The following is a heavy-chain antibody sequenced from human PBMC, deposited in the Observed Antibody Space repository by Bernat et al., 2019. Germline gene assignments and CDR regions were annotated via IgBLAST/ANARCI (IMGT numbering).Heavy chain of an antibody. V-gene: IGHV3-21*02. CDR2: ISSSSSNI. Sequence: VQLVESGGGQVKPGGSLRLSCAVSGFTFSDFTMNWVRQAPGKGLEWVSSISSSSSNIYYADSVKGRFTIFRDNAKNSLYLQMNSLRAEDTAVYYCARAGRICGVNCLPRWGQGTLVTVSS. CDR3: ARAGRICGVNCLPR. J-gene: IGHJ1*01. D-gene: IGHD2-21*02. CDR1: GFTFSDFT.